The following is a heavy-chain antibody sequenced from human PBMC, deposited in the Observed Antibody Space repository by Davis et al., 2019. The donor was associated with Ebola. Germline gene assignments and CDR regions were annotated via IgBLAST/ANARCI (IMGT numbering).Heavy chain of an antibody. J-gene: IGHJ4*02. CDR2: ISAYNGNT. CDR3: ARAQFPTTSDH. CDR1: GYTFTGYY. V-gene: IGHV1-18*04. D-gene: IGHD1-1*01. Sequence: ASVKVSCKASGYTFTGYYMHWVRQAPGQGLEWMGWISAYNGNTNYAQKLQGRVIMTSDTATTTAYMEVGSLRSDDTAVYYCARAQFPTTSDHWGQGTLVTVSS.